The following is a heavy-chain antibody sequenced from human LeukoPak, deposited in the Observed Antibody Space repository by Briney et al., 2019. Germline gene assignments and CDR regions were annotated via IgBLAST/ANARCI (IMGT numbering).Heavy chain of an antibody. V-gene: IGHV1-8*01. J-gene: IGHJ4*02. CDR3: ARGRGQLVRTGFDY. CDR2: MNPNSGNT. D-gene: IGHD6-6*01. CDR1: GYTFTSYD. Sequence: ASVKVSCKASGYTFTSYDINWVRQATGQGLEWMGWMNPNSGNTGYAQKFQGRVTMTRNTSISTAYMELCSLRSEDTAVYYCARGRGQLVRTGFDYWGQGTLVTVSS.